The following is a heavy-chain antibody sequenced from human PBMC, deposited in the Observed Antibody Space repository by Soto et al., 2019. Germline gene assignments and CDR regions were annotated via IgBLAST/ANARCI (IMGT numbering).Heavy chain of an antibody. CDR1: GGSFSGYY. CDR2: INHSGST. J-gene: IGHJ6*03. D-gene: IGHD3-3*01. Sequence: PSETLSLTCAVYGGSFSGYYWSWIRQPPGKGLEWIGEINHSGSTNYNPSLKSRVTISVDTSKNQFSLKLSSVTAADTAVYYCARVPTYYDFWSGHKRRYYYYYMDVWGKGTTVTVSS. CDR3: ARVPTYYDFWSGHKRRYYYYYMDV. V-gene: IGHV4-34*01.